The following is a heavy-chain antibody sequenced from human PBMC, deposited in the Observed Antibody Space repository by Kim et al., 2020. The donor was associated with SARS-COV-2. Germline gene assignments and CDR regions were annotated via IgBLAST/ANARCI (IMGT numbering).Heavy chain of an antibody. CDR2: IKGDGSGT. CDR1: GFTFSSYW. CDR3: ANDPDSGGYSFFDI. J-gene: IGHJ2*01. Sequence: GGSLRLSCAASGFTFSSYWMHWVRQAPGKGLTWVSRIKGDGSGTRFADSVKGRFTISRDNARNTLYLQMNSLRAEDTAVYYCANDPDSGGYSFFDIWGRGTLVTVSS. V-gene: IGHV3-74*01. D-gene: IGHD1-26*01.